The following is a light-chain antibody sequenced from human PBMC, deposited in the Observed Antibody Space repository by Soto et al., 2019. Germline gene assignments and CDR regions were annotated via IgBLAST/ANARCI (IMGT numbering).Light chain of an antibody. CDR2: HAS. CDR1: QNINTW. J-gene: IGKJ2*01. Sequence: DIQMTQSPSTLSASVGDRVTISCRASQNINTWLAWYQQKPGKAPKLLIYHASNLQSGVPSRFSGSGSGTEFTLTISSLQPGDFAAYYCLQYDTYSRTFGQGTKLDVK. V-gene: IGKV1-5*01. CDR3: LQYDTYSRT.